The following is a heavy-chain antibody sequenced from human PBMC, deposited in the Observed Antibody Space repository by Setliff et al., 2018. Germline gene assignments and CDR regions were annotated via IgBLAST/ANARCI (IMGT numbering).Heavy chain of an antibody. Sequence: ASVKVSCKTSGYTFNDYGIAWVRQAPGQGLEWMGWISAHTGNTYYTPKLHGRVTLTTDTSTSTAYMELKSLRFDDTAVYYCARERAYDGLNYYGMDVWGQGTTVTVSS. J-gene: IGHJ6*01. D-gene: IGHD3-22*01. V-gene: IGHV1-18*01. CDR2: ISAHTGNT. CDR3: ARERAYDGLNYYGMDV. CDR1: GYTFNDYG.